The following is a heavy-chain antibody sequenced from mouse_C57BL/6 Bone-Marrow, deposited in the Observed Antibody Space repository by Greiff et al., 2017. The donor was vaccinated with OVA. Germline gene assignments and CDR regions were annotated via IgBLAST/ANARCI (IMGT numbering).Heavy chain of an antibody. D-gene: IGHD2-4*01. V-gene: IGHV14-3*01. CDR2: IDPANGNT. CDR3: ARDYDYY. J-gene: IGHJ2*01. Sequence: VQLKESVAELVRPGASVKLSCTASGFTIKNTYMHWVKQRPEQGLEWIGRIDPANGNTKYATKFQGKATITADTSSNTAYLQLSSLTSEDTAIYYCARDYDYYWGQGTTLTVSS. CDR1: GFTIKNTY.